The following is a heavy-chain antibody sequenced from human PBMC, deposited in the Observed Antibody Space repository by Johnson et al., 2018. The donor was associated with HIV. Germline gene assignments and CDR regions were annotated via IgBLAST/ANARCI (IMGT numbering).Heavy chain of an antibody. J-gene: IGHJ3*02. CDR3: ASCESDSSGRGAFDI. CDR2: ISYDGSNK. CDR1: GFTFSSYA. V-gene: IGHV3-30-3*01. Sequence: QVQLVESGGGVVQPGRSLRLSCAASGFTFSSYAMHWVRQAPGKGLEWVAVISYDGSNKYYADSVKGRFTISRDNSKNTLYLQMNSLRAEDTAVYYWASCESDSSGRGAFDIWGQGTMVTVSS. D-gene: IGHD3-22*01.